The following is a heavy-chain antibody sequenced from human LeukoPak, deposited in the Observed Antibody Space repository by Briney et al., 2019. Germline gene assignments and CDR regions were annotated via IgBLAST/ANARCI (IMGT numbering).Heavy chain of an antibody. D-gene: IGHD1-26*01. J-gene: IGHJ6*02. Sequence: GGSLRLSCAASGFTFSSYEMNWVRQAPGKWLEWVSYISSSGSTIYYADSVKGRFTISRDNSKNTLYLQMNSLRAEDTAVYYCAKDRPASGPWGYYYVMDVWGQGTTVTVFS. CDR3: AKDRPASGPWGYYYVMDV. V-gene: IGHV3-48*03. CDR1: GFTFSSYE. CDR2: ISSSGSTI.